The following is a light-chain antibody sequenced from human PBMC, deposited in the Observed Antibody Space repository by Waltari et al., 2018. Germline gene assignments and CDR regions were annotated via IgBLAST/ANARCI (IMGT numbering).Light chain of an antibody. CDR1: QSLLHNNGYTY. V-gene: IGKV2-28*01. J-gene: IGKJ1*01. CDR3: LQSLQTPWT. Sequence: DIVMTQSPLSLSVTPGEPASISCRSSQSLLHNNGYTYLEWYLQKPGQSPQLLIYLGSTREGEVPDRVSGSGSGSDFTLRISRVEAEDVGVYYCLQSLQTPWTFGQGTRVEIK. CDR2: LGS.